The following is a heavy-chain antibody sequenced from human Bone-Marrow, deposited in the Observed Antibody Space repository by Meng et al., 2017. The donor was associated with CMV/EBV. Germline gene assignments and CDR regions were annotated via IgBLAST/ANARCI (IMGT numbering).Heavy chain of an antibody. J-gene: IGHJ6*02. CDR3: ARDSPTGDYYYYYGMDV. D-gene: IGHD3-10*01. CDR2: IIPIFGTA. Sequence: SVKVSCKASGGTFSSYAISWVRQAPGQGLEWMGGIIPIFGTANYAQKFQGRVTITTDESTSTAYMELSSLRSDDTAVYYCARDSPTGDYYYYYGMDVRGQGTTVTVSS. CDR1: GGTFSSYA. V-gene: IGHV1-69*05.